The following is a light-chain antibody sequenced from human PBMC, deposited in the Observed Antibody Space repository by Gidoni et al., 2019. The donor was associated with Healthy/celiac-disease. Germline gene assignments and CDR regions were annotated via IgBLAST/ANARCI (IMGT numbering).Light chain of an antibody. CDR3: QQRSNWPLT. CDR2: EAS. Sequence: EIVLTQSPATLSLSPGERATLTCRASQSVSSYLAWYQQKPGQAPRLLIYEASNRATGIPARFSGSGSGTDFTLTISSLEPEDFAVYYRQQRSNWPLTFGGGTKVEIK. J-gene: IGKJ4*01. CDR1: QSVSSY. V-gene: IGKV3-11*01.